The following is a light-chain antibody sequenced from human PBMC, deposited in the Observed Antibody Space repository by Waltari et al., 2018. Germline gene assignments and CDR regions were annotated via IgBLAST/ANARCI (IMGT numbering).Light chain of an antibody. V-gene: IGKV3-20*01. CDR3: QHYLRLPVS. CDR2: GAS. CDR1: QSVDRT. Sequence: EIVLTQSPGTLSLSPGERATLSCRASQSVDRTLAWYQQRPGQAPRLLIYGASSRAADIPDRFAGSGSGTDFSLTINRLEPEDFAVYYCQHYLRLPVSFGQGTKVEIK. J-gene: IGKJ1*01.